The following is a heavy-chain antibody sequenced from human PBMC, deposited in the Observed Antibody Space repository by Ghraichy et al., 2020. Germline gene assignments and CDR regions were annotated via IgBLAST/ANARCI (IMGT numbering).Heavy chain of an antibody. CDR2: MYNGGHT. Sequence: GESLNISCAASGFTVSDNFMSWVRQAPGKGLEWVSVMYNGGHTYYADSVKGRFIISRDNSKNTLYLQMNSLRVEDTAMYYCARDQWEGLGYWGKGTLVTVSS. D-gene: IGHD1-26*01. CDR1: GFTVSDNF. J-gene: IGHJ4*02. V-gene: IGHV3-53*01. CDR3: ARDQWEGLGY.